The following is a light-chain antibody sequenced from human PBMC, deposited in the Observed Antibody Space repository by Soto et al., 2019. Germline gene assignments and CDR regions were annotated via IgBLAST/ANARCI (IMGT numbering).Light chain of an antibody. Sequence: SYTLTQPPSVSVAPGQTASIACGGNKIGSKSVHWYQQKPGQAPVLVVYDDSDRPSVIPERFSGSNSQNTATLTISRVEAGDEADYYCQVWESSTDHAVFGGGTKLTVL. CDR1: KIGSKS. J-gene: IGLJ2*01. V-gene: IGLV3-21*02. CDR2: DDS. CDR3: QVWESSTDHAV.